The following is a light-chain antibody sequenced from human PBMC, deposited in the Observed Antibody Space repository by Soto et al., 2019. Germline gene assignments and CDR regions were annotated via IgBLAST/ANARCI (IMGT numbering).Light chain of an antibody. Sequence: EIVLTQSPGTLSLSPGERATLSCRASQSVSSSYLAWYQQKPGQAPRLLIYGASTRATGIPARFSGSGSGTEFTLTISSLQTEDVATYYCQRCDNARRITFGQGTRLEIK. V-gene: IGKV3-20*01. J-gene: IGKJ5*01. CDR2: GAS. CDR3: QRCDNARRIT. CDR1: QSVSSSY.